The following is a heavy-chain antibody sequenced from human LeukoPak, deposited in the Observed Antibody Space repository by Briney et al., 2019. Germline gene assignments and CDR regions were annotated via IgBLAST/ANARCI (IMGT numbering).Heavy chain of an antibody. J-gene: IGHJ4*02. CDR3: ARDLRSSIAAAGRFNY. V-gene: IGHV1-2*02. D-gene: IGHD6-13*01. Sequence: ASVKVYCKASGYTFTGYYMHWVRQAPGQGLEWMGWNNPNSGGTNYAQKFQGRVTMTRDTSISTAYMELSRLRSDDTAVYYCARDLRSSIAAAGRFNYWGQGTLVTVSS. CDR1: GYTFTGYY. CDR2: NNPNSGGT.